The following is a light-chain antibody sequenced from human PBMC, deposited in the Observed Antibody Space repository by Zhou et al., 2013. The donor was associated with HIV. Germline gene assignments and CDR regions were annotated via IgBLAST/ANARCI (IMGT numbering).Light chain of an antibody. CDR2: DAS. V-gene: IGKV3-15*01. Sequence: EIVMTQSPATLSTSPGSSASLSCRASQSIHSNLAWYQQKSGQPSRLLIHDASTRAKDVPARFVGSGSGTEFSLSITTLQPEDFATYYCQQFGTWPYSFGGGT. CDR1: QSIHSN. J-gene: IGKJ4*01. CDR3: QQFGTWPYS.